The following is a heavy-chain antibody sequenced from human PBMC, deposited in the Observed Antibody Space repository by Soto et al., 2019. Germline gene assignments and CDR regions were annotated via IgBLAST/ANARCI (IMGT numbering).Heavy chain of an antibody. J-gene: IGHJ4*02. CDR1: GGTFSSYA. Sequence: ASVKVSCKASGGTFSSYAISWVRQAPGQGFEWMGGIIPIFGTANYAQKFQGRVTITADESTSTAYMELSSLRSEDTAVYYCARSASDTAMVTGGLGYWGQGTLVTVSS. V-gene: IGHV1-69*13. CDR3: ARSASDTAMVTGGLGY. D-gene: IGHD5-18*01. CDR2: IIPIFGTA.